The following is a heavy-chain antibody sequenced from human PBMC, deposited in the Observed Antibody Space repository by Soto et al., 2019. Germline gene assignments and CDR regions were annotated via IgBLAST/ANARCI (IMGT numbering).Heavy chain of an antibody. CDR2: ISSSGSTI. CDR1: GFTFSDYY. D-gene: IGHD1-1*01. J-gene: IGHJ4*02. CDR3: ARIILERPMYFDY. Sequence: NPGGSLRLSCAASGFTFSDYYMSWIRQAPGKGLEWVSYISSSGSTIYYADSVKGRFTISRDNAKNSLYLQMNSLRAEDTAVYYCARIILERPMYFDYWGQGTLVTDSS. V-gene: IGHV3-11*01.